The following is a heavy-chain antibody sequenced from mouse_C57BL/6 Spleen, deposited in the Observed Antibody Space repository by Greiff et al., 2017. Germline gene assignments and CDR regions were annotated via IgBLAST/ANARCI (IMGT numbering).Heavy chain of an antibody. J-gene: IGHJ3*01. Sequence: EVKLVESGGGLVKPGGSLKLSCAAPGFTFSSYTMSWVRQTPEKRLEWVATISGGGGNTYYPDSVKGRFTISRDNAKNTLYLQMSSLRSEDTALYYCARPPYDYDGAWFAYWGQGTLVTVSA. CDR1: GFTFSSYT. CDR3: ARPPYDYDGAWFAY. V-gene: IGHV5-9*01. CDR2: ISGGGGNT. D-gene: IGHD2-4*01.